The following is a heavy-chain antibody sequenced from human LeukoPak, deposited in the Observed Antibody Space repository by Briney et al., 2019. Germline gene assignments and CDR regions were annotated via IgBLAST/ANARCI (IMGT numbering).Heavy chain of an antibody. CDR3: AKSAMVRGVIDYYYYYGMDV. J-gene: IGHJ6*04. CDR1: GFTFSSYA. V-gene: IGHV3-23*01. CDR2: ISGSGGST. Sequence: GGSLRLSCAASGFTFSSYAMSWVRQAPGKGLEWVSAISGSGGSTYYADSVKGRFTISRDNSMNTLYLQMNSLRAEDTAVYYCAKSAMVRGVIDYYYYYGMDVWGKGTTVTVSS. D-gene: IGHD3-10*01.